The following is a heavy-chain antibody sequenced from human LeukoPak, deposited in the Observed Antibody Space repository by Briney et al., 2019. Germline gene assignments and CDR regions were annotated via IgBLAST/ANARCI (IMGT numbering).Heavy chain of an antibody. D-gene: IGHD3-10*01. J-gene: IGHJ5*02. CDR1: GGTFSSYA. V-gene: IGHV1-69*04. CDR2: IIPILGIA. Sequence: ASVKVSCKASGGTFSSYAISWVRQAPGQGLEWMGRIIPILGIANYAQKFQGRVTITADKSTSTAYMELSSLRSEDTAVYYCARTTMVRGVVYNWFDPWGQGTLVTVSS. CDR3: ARTTMVRGVVYNWFDP.